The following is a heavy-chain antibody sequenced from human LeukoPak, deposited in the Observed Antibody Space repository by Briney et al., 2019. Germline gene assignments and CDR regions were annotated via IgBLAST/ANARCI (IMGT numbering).Heavy chain of an antibody. V-gene: IGHV4-30-4*08. D-gene: IGHD3-10*01. CDR2: IYYSGST. J-gene: IGHJ4*02. CDR1: GSSISSGDYY. Sequence: SSETLSLTCTVSGSSISSGDYYWSWIRQPPGKGLEWIGYIYYSGSTYYNPSLKSRVTISVDTSMHQFSLKLTSVTAADTAVYYCARHRVRGIDWYGEDYWGQGTLVTVSS. CDR3: ARHRVRGIDWYGEDY.